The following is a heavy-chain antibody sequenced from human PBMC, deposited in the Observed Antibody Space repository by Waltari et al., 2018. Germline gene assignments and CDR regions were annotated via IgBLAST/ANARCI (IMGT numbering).Heavy chain of an antibody. CDR3: ARDYLRYSSSSGLGY. CDR1: GYSISSGYY. CDR2: IYHSGST. J-gene: IGHJ4*02. V-gene: IGHV4-38-2*02. D-gene: IGHD6-6*01. Sequence: QVPLQESGPGLVKPSETLSLPCAVSGYSISSGYYWGWLRQPPGKGLEWIGSIYHSGSTYYNPSLKSRVTISVDTSKNQFSLKLSSVTAADTAVYYCARDYLRYSSSSGLGYWGQGTLVTVSS.